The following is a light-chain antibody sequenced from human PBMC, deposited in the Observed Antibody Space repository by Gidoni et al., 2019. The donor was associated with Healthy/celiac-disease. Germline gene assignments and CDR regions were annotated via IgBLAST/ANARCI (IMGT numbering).Light chain of an antibody. CDR3: QQYYSYPRT. CDR1: QGISSY. V-gene: IGKV1-8*01. J-gene: IGKJ1*01. CDR2: DAS. Sequence: AIRMTQSPSSLSASTGDRVTITCRARQGISSYLAWYQQKPGKAPKLLIYDASTLQSGVPSRFSGSGSGTDFTLTISCLQYEDFATYYCQQYYSYPRTFXQXTKVEIK.